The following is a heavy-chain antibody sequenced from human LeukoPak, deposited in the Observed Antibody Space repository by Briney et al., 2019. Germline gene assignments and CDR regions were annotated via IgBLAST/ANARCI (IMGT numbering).Heavy chain of an antibody. J-gene: IGHJ4*02. V-gene: IGHV3-43*02. CDR1: GFTFDDYA. CDR2: ISWDGGST. Sequence: PGGSLRLSCAASGFTFDDYAMHWVRQAPGKGLEWVSLISWDGGSTYYADSVKGRFTISRDNSKNTLYLQMNSLRSEDTAVYYCARNPPLTGDFDFWGPGTMVTVSS. D-gene: IGHD7-27*01. CDR3: ARNPPLTGDFDF.